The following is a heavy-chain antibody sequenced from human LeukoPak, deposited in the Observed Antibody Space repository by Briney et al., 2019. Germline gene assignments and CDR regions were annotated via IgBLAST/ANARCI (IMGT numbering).Heavy chain of an antibody. Sequence: PGGSLRLSCAASGFTFSSYGMHWVRQAPGKGLEWVAFIRYDGSNKYYADSVKGRFTISRDNSKNTLYLQMNSLRAEDTAVCYCAKEYIRITMVRGVIGTFGGFDYWGQGTLVTVSS. CDR1: GFTFSSYG. D-gene: IGHD3-10*01. V-gene: IGHV3-30*02. CDR3: AKEYIRITMVRGVIGTFGGFDY. CDR2: IRYDGSNK. J-gene: IGHJ4*02.